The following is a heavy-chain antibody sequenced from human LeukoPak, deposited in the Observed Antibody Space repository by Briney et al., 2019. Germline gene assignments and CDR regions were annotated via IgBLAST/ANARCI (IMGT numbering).Heavy chain of an antibody. CDR2: VNPNSGNT. Sequence: AASVKVSCKASGYTFTSYDINWVRQATGQGLEWMGWVNPNSGNTGYAQKFQGRVTMTRNTSISTAYMELSSLRSEDTAVYYCARGRGGGYYYGSGSYYKEDYWGQGTLVTVSS. D-gene: IGHD3-10*01. CDR3: ARGRGGGYYYGSGSYYKEDY. V-gene: IGHV1-8*01. CDR1: GYTFTSYD. J-gene: IGHJ4*02.